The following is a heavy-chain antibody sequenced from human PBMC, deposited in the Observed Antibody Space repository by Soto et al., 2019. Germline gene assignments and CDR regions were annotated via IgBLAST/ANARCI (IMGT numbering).Heavy chain of an antibody. CDR1: EVTFSSYA. J-gene: IGHJ5*02. Sequence: PMRHSCAVSEVTFSSYAMSWDRKAPGKGLEWVSAISGSGGSTYYADSVKGRFTISRDNSKNTLYLQMNSLRAEDTAVYYCAAQVPAVPLGFDPWGQGTLVTVS. D-gene: IGHD2-2*01. V-gene: IGHV3-23*01. CDR3: AAQVPAVPLGFDP. CDR2: ISGSGGST.